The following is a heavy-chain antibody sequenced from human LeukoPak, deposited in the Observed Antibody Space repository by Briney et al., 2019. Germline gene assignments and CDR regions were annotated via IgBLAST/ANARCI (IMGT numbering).Heavy chain of an antibody. D-gene: IGHD6-13*01. Sequence: ASLKVSCKASGYTFTSYYMHWVRQAPGQGLEWMGIIYPSGGSTSYAQKFQGRVTMTRDTSTSTVYMELSSLRSEDTAVYYCARSWYSSSQKGAFDIWGQGEIVTVSS. V-gene: IGHV1-46*03. CDR1: GYTFTSYY. CDR2: IYPSGGST. CDR3: ARSWYSSSQKGAFDI. J-gene: IGHJ3*02.